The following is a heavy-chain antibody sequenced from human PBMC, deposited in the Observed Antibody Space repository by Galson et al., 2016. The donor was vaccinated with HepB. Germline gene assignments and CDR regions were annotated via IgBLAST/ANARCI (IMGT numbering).Heavy chain of an antibody. V-gene: IGHV3-30*18. J-gene: IGHJ4*02. CDR2: ISYDGSNR. CDR3: AKNGVDRTYYDILTGYRYYFDH. CDR1: GFTFRTYG. D-gene: IGHD3-9*01. Sequence: SLRLSCAASGFTFRTYGMHWVRQTPGEGLEWVAVISYDGSNRFYADSVKGRFTISRDNSKNTLYLQMNSLRAEDTAFYFCAKNGVDRTYYDILTGYRYYFDHWGQGTLVTVSS.